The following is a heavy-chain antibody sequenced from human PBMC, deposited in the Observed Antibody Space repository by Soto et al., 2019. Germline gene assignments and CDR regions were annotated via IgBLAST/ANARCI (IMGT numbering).Heavy chain of an antibody. CDR1: GFTFSNSW. CDR2: IKENGSEK. J-gene: IGHJ6*03. CDR3: ARCFGSPYYYYMDV. V-gene: IGHV3-7*01. D-gene: IGHD3-10*01. Sequence: GGSLRLSCAASGFTFSNSWMSWVRQAPGKGLEWVANIKENGSEKYYVDSVKGRFTISRDNAKNSLYLQMNSLRAEGTAVYYCARCFGSPYYYYMDVWGKGTTVTVSS.